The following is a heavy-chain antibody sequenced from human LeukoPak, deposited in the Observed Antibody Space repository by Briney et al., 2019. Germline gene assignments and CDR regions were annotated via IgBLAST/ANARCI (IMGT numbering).Heavy chain of an antibody. Sequence: GGSLRLSCAASGSTFSNDWMSWVRHAPGKGLELVGNINQHGSETYYGDSLKGRFTISRDNSKNTLYLHMNRLRAEDTAVYYCARDDNWRPCEYWGQGILVTVSS. CDR1: GSTFSNDW. V-gene: IGHV3-7*01. D-gene: IGHD3-3*01. CDR3: ARDDNWRPCEY. J-gene: IGHJ4*02. CDR2: INQHGSET.